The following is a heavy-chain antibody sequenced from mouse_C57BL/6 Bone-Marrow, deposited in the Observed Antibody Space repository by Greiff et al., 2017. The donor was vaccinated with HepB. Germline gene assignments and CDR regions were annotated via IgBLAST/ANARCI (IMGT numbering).Heavy chain of an antibody. V-gene: IGHV5-6*01. CDR3: AVLYFDV. J-gene: IGHJ1*03. Sequence: EVQWVESGGDLVKPGGSLKLSCAASGFTFSSYGMSWVRQTPDKRLEWVATISSGGSYTYYPDSVKGRFTISRDNAKNTLYLQMSSLKSEDTAMYYCAVLYFDVWGTGTTVTVSS. CDR1: GFTFSSYG. CDR2: ISSGGSYT.